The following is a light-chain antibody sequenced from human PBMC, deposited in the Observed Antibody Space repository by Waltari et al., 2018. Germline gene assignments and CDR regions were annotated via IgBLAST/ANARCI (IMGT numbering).Light chain of an antibody. Sequence: RASQTVSTIALSWYQQKPGQAPRVLIYSTYNRATGIPDMFSGSGSGTDFTLTINRLAPEDFAMYYCQQYDGIVVTFGGGTKVEI. CDR1: QTVSTIA. V-gene: IGKV3-20*01. CDR2: STY. J-gene: IGKJ4*01. CDR3: QQYDGIVVT.